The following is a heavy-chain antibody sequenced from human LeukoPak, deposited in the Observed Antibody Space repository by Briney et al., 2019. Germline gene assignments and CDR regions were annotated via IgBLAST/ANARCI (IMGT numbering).Heavy chain of an antibody. J-gene: IGHJ4*02. CDR2: IYYSGST. D-gene: IGHD3-10*01. CDR1: GGSISTYY. Sequence: KASETLSLTCTVSGGSISTYYWSWIRQPPGKALEWIGYIYYSGSTNYNPSLKSRVTISVDTSKNQFSLKLSSVTAADTAVYYCARDTAEARYYYGSGSYFDYWGQGTLVTVSS. CDR3: ARDTAEARYYYGSGSYFDY. V-gene: IGHV4-59*01.